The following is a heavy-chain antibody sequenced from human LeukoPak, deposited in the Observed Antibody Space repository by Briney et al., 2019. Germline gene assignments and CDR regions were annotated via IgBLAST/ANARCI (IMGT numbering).Heavy chain of an antibody. CDR1: GDSISSGNYY. J-gene: IGHJ4*02. CDR2: IYKSGST. D-gene: IGHD6-19*01. V-gene: IGHV4-61*02. CDR3: ARYEAVAGVFDY. Sequence: SETLSLTCTVSGDSISSGNYYWNWIRQPAGTGLEWIGRIYKSGSTNYNPSLKSRVTISVDTSKNQFSLKLSSVTAADTAVYYCARYEAVAGVFDYWGQGTLVTASS.